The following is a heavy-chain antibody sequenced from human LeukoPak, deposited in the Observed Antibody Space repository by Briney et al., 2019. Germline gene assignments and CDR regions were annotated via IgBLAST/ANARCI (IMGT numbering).Heavy chain of an antibody. J-gene: IGHJ4*02. V-gene: IGHV1-2*02. CDR3: ARDVRSMGAVGATDY. CDR1: GYTFTGYY. D-gene: IGHD1-26*01. CDR2: INPNSGGT. Sequence: ASVKVSCKASGYTFTGYYMHWVRQAPGQGLEWMGWINPNSGGTNYAQKFQGRVTMTRDTSISTAYMELSRLRSDDTAVYYCARDVRSMGAVGATDYWGQGTQVTVSS.